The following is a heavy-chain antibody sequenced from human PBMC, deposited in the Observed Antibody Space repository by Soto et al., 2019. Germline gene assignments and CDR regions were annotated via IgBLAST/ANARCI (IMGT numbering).Heavy chain of an antibody. CDR2: IYYSGST. J-gene: IGHJ5*02. V-gene: IGHV4-59*08. D-gene: IGHD3-10*01. CDR1: GGSISSYY. CDR3: ARHAGYGSGSYYGGWFDP. Sequence: SETLSLTCTVSGGSISSYYWSWIRQPPGKGLEWIGYIYYSGSTNYNPSLKSRVTISVDTSKNQFSLKLSSVTAADTAVYYCARHAGYGSGSYYGGWFDPWGQGTLVTVSS.